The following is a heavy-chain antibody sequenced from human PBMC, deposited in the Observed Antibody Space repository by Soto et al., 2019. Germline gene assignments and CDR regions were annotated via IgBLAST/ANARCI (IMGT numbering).Heavy chain of an antibody. D-gene: IGHD3-22*01. Sequence: SQTLSLTCAISGDSVSTNSAAWNWIRQSPSRGLEWLGRTYYRSKWYNDYAVSVKSRITINPDTSKNQFSLQLNSVTPEDTAVYYCAREGYYYDSSGSTYFDYWGQGTLVTVSS. CDR2: TYYRSKWYN. J-gene: IGHJ4*02. CDR3: AREGYYYDSSGSTYFDY. V-gene: IGHV6-1*01. CDR1: GDSVSTNSAA.